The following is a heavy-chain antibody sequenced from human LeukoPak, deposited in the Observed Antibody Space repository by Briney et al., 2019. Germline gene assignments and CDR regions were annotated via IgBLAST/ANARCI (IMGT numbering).Heavy chain of an antibody. CDR2: IYYSGST. CDR3: ARGITGTTFDY. J-gene: IGHJ4*02. Sequence: PSETLSLTCTVSGGSISSYYWSWIRQPPGKGLEWIGYIYYSGSTNYSPSLKSRVTISVDTSKNQFSLKLSSVTAADTAVYYCARGITGTTFDYWGQGTLVTVSS. CDR1: GGSISSYY. V-gene: IGHV4-59*01. D-gene: IGHD1-7*01.